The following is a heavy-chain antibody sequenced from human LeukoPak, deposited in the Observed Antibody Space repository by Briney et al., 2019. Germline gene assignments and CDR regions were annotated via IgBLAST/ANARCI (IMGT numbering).Heavy chain of an antibody. Sequence: SETLSLTCTVSGGSIRSSSYYWGWIRQPPGKGLEWIGSIYYSGNTYYNPSLKSRVTISVDTSENQFSLNLSSVTAADTAVYYCARHGPLAMVYAGTFDYWGQGTLVTFSS. D-gene: IGHD2-8*01. J-gene: IGHJ4*02. V-gene: IGHV4-39*01. CDR1: GGSIRSSSYY. CDR3: ARHGPLAMVYAGTFDY. CDR2: IYYSGNT.